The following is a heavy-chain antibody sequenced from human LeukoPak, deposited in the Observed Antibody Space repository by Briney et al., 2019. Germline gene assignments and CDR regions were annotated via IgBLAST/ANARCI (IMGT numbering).Heavy chain of an antibody. CDR2: IYYSGST. D-gene: IGHD6-13*01. J-gene: IGHJ4*02. Sequence: SETLSLTCTVSGGSVSSGSYYWSWIRQPPGKGLEWIGYIYYSGSTNYNPSLKSRVTISVDTSKNQFSLKLSSVTAADTAVYYCARDIGSSWGVIEFDYWGQGTLVTVSS. V-gene: IGHV4-61*01. CDR3: ARDIGSSWGVIEFDY. CDR1: GGSVSSGSYY.